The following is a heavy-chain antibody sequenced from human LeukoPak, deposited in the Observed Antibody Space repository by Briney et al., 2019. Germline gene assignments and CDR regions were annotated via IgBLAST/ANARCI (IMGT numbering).Heavy chain of an antibody. Sequence: SETRSLTCIVSGGPINSFYWSWIRQIPGKGLEWIGYIYPGGRTSYNPSLKSRLSISVDTSKNHFSLKVRSVTAADTAVYYCARSSGSYYNPYEFDYWGQGTLVTVSS. CDR3: ARSSGSYYNPYEFDY. V-gene: IGHV4-4*09. D-gene: IGHD1-26*01. J-gene: IGHJ4*02. CDR2: IYPGGRT. CDR1: GGPINSFY.